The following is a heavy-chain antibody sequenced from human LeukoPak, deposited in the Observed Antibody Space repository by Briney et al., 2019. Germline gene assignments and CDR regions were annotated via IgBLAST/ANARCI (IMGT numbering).Heavy chain of an antibody. D-gene: IGHD4-11*01. CDR2: IYPGDADT. Sequence: GESLKISCKGSGYSFTSYWIGWVRQMPGKGLEWMGIIYPGDADTRYSPSFQGQVTISADKSISTAYLQWSSLKASDTAMYYCARFGTTRISGYYSYYGMDVWGQGTTVTVSS. CDR3: ARFGTTRISGYYSYYGMDV. J-gene: IGHJ6*02. CDR1: GYSFTSYW. V-gene: IGHV5-51*01.